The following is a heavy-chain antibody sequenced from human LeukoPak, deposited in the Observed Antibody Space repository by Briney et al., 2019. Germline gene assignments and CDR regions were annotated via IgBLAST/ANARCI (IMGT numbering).Heavy chain of an antibody. Sequence: HSGGSLRLSCAASGFTFSSYAMHWVRQAPGKGLEWVAVISYDGSNKYYADSVKGRFTISRDNSKNTLYLQMNSLRAEDTAVYYCARDPSIAADDNYYFDYWGQGILVTVSS. V-gene: IGHV3-30-3*01. CDR3: ARDPSIAADDNYYFDY. D-gene: IGHD6-13*01. CDR2: ISYDGSNK. CDR1: GFTFSSYA. J-gene: IGHJ4*02.